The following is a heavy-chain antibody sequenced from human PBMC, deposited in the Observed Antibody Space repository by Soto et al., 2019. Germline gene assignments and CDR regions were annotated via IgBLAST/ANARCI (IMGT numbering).Heavy chain of an antibody. J-gene: IGHJ4*01. CDR3: ARVHQEELVTVPAAHYDH. Sequence: QVRLQESGPGLVKSSETLSLTCTVSGGSLSSFYWGWIRRPPGKGLEWTGYIYHSGTTRYNSSLKSRATMSVDSTKNEFSLTLTSVTAADTATYYCARVHQEELVTVPAAHYDHWGHGTLVTVAS. D-gene: IGHD2-2*01. V-gene: IGHV4-59*01. CDR2: IYHSGTT. CDR1: GGSLSSFY.